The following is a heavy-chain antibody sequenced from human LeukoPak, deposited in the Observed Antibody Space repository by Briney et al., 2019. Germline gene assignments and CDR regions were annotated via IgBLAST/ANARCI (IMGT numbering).Heavy chain of an antibody. V-gene: IGHV3-7*04. J-gene: IGHJ4*02. Sequence: PGGSLRLSCAASGFTFSNSAMNWVRQAPGKGLEWVANIKQDGSEKYYVDSVKGRFTISRDNAKKSLYLQMNSLRAEDTAVYYCARETEMANLDYWGQGTLVTVSS. CDR2: IKQDGSEK. D-gene: IGHD5-24*01. CDR3: ARETEMANLDY. CDR1: GFTFSNSA.